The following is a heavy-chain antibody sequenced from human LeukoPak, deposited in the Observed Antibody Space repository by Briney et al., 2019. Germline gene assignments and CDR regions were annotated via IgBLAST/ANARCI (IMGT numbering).Heavy chain of an antibody. CDR2: ISAYNGNT. Sequence: ASVKVSCKASGYTFTSYGISWVRQAPGQGLEWMGWISAYNGNTNYAQKLQGRVTMTTDTSTSTAYMELRSLRSDDTAVYYCARALDHTAMVTSYDRDLGGNPWGQGTLVTVSS. V-gene: IGHV1-18*01. D-gene: IGHD5-18*01. J-gene: IGHJ5*02. CDR1: GYTFTSYG. CDR3: ARALDHTAMVTSYDRDLGGNP.